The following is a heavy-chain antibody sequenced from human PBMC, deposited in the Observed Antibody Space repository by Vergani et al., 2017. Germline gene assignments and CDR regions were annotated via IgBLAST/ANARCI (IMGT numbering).Heavy chain of an antibody. D-gene: IGHD1-26*01. Sequence: QVQLQESGPGLVKPSETLSLTCTVSGGSISSYYWNWILQPPGKGLEWIGYIYSSGSTHSNPSHKSRGTISVDTSKNQFSLKLRSVTAADAAVYYCAAGRYSVSYSAGAFDIGVQGTMVTVSS. CDR2: IYSSGST. J-gene: IGHJ3*02. CDR3: AAGRYSVSYSAGAFDI. CDR1: GGSISSYY. V-gene: IGHV4-59*01.